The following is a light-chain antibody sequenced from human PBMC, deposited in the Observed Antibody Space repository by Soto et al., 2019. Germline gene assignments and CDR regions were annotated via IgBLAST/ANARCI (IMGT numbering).Light chain of an antibody. J-gene: IGKJ5*01. CDR1: QSVSSK. Sequence: VMTQSPATLSLSPGERCTLSCRASQSVSSKLVWYQQKPGQAPRLLIYDASNRATGIPARFSGSGSGTDFTLTISSLAPEDSELYYCQQRHMWPITFGQGTRLEIK. CDR3: QQRHMWPIT. V-gene: IGKV3-11*01. CDR2: DAS.